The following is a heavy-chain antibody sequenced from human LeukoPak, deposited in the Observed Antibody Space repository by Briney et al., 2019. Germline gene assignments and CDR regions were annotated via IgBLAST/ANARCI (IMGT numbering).Heavy chain of an antibody. CDR1: GFTFSDYY. CDR2: IGSSGTTI. J-gene: IGHJ3*02. V-gene: IGHV3-11*04. CDR3: ARDRMTTVTNDAFGI. D-gene: IGHD4-17*01. Sequence: GGSLRLSCAASGFTFSDYYMSWIRQAPGKGLEWVSYIGSSGTTIYYADSVKGRFTISRDNAKNSLFLQMNSLRAEDTAVYYCARDRMTTVTNDAFGIWGQGTMVTVSS.